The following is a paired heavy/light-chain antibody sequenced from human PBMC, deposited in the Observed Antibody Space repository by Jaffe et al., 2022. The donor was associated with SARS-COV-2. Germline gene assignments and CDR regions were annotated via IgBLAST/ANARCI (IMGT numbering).Light chain of an antibody. CDR1: SSDVGAYNY. CDR3: NSYTKNNIVV. CDR2: DVN. V-gene: IGLV2-14*03. Sequence: QSALTQPASVSGSPGQSITISCTGSSSDVGAYNYVSWYQQHPDKAPKLMIFDVNNRPSGVSDRFSGSKSGNTASLTISGLQAEDEADYYCNSYTKNNIVVFGGGTKLTVL. J-gene: IGLJ2*01.
Heavy chain of an antibody. D-gene: IGHD1-26*01. J-gene: IGHJ3*01. CDR3: ARRRQGGSRGAFDL. CDR2: ITSTGGIM. Sequence: QVQLVESGGSLVTPGGSLRLSCAASGFNFSDYYMTWIRQAPGKGLEWISYITSTGGIMYYADSMKGRLTISRDNAKNWVHLQMNTLRAEDTAMYFCARRRQGGSRGAFDLWGQGTMVTVSS. CDR1: GFNFSDYY. V-gene: IGHV3-11*01.